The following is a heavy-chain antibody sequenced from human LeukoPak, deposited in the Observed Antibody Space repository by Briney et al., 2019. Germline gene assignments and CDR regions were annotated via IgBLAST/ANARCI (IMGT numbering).Heavy chain of an antibody. Sequence: SETLSLTCTVSGGSISSYYWSWIRQPAGKGLEWIGRIYTSGSTNYNPSLKSRVTMSVDTPKNQFSLKLSSVTAADTAVYYCARGSSFSSGSGSYFDYWGQGTLVTVSS. CDR2: IYTSGST. V-gene: IGHV4-4*07. J-gene: IGHJ4*02. D-gene: IGHD1-26*01. CDR1: GGSISSYY. CDR3: ARGSSFSSGSGSYFDY.